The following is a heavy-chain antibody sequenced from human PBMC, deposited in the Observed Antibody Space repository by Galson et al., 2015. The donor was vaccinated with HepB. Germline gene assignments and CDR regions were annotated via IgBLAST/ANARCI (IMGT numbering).Heavy chain of an antibody. CDR1: GYSFTSYW. CDR2: IYPGDSDT. CDR3: ARTLTYYYDSSGFEAFDI. V-gene: IGHV5-51*03. Sequence: QSGAEVKKPGESLKISCKGSGYSFTSYWIGWVRQMPGKGLEWMGIIYPGDSDTRYSPSFQGQVTISADKSISTAYLQWSSLKASDTAMYYCARTLTYYYDSSGFEAFDIWGQGTMVTVSS. D-gene: IGHD3-22*01. J-gene: IGHJ3*02.